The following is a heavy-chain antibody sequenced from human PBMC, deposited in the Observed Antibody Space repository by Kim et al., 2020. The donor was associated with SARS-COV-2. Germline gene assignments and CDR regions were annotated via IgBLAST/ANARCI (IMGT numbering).Heavy chain of an antibody. CDR1: GYTFTSYG. Sequence: ASVKVSCKASGYTFTSYGISWVRQAPGQGLEWMGWISAYNGNTNYAQKLQGRVTMTTDTSTSTAYMELRSLRSDDTAVYYCARESSSWPVWRFDPWGQGTLVTVSS. D-gene: IGHD6-13*01. CDR3: ARESSSWPVWRFDP. CDR2: ISAYNGNT. V-gene: IGHV1-18*01. J-gene: IGHJ5*02.